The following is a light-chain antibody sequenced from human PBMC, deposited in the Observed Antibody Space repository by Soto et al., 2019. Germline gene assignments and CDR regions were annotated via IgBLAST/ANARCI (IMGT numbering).Light chain of an antibody. V-gene: IGKV3-20*01. CDR1: QSVSNNY. CDR3: REDGSSPPYT. CDR2: GST. J-gene: IGKJ2*01. Sequence: EVVLTQSPGTLSLSPGERATLSCRASQSVSNNYLAWYQQKRGQSPKILIFGSTDRATGIPDRFSGSGSGKDFTLTISRLETEGYGVYYCREDGSSPPYTFGQGTKLEIK.